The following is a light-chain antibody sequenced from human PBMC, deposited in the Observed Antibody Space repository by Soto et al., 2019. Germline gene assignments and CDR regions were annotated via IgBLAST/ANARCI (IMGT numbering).Light chain of an antibody. CDR3: QKHNNWPPWT. CDR1: QTVNSN. Sequence: ENVLTQSPATLSLSPGERATLSCRASQTVNSNLAWHQQKPGQSPRLLIYSASTRATGVPARFSGSGSGTDFTLTISSLQPEDFAVYYCQKHNNWPPWTFGQGTKVDIK. CDR2: SAS. V-gene: IGKV3-15*01. J-gene: IGKJ1*01.